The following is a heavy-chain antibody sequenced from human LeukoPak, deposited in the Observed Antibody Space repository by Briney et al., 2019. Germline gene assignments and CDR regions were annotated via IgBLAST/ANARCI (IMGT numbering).Heavy chain of an antibody. Sequence: PGGSLRLSCAASGFTFSAYNMNWVSQAPGKGLEWVSYTSSSSSYIYNADSVKGRFTISRDNANNSLFLQMNSLRAEDTAVYYCARSQDTMTSPFDYWGQGTLVTVSS. CDR3: ARSQDTMTSPFDY. CDR1: GFTFSAYN. CDR2: TSSSSSYI. J-gene: IGHJ4*02. D-gene: IGHD3-22*01. V-gene: IGHV3-21*06.